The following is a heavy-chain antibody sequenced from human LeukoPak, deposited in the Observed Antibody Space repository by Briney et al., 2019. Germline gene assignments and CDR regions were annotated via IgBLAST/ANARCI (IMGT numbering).Heavy chain of an antibody. CDR1: GGSISSSSYC. V-gene: IGHV4-39*01. D-gene: IGHD1-26*01. Sequence: SETLSLTCTVSGGSISSSSYCWGWIRQPPGKGLEWIGSIYYSGSTYYNPSLKSRVTISVDTSKNQFSLKLSSATAADTAVYYCPRHEGDSRLPLSYYGMDVWGQGTTVTVSS. CDR3: PRHEGDSRLPLSYYGMDV. CDR2: IYYSGST. J-gene: IGHJ6*02.